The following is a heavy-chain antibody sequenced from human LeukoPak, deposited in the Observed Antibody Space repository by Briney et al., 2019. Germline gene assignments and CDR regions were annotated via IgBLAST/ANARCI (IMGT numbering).Heavy chain of an antibody. CDR2: IYTSGST. Sequence: SETLCLTCTVSGGSISSYYWSWIRQPAGKGLEWIGRIYTSGSTNYNPSLKSRVTMSVDTSKNQFSLKLCSVTAADTAVYYCARDHIVGVPAALEQGGDNWFDPWGQGTLVTVSS. CDR3: ARDHIVGVPAALEQGGDNWFDP. J-gene: IGHJ5*02. D-gene: IGHD2-2*01. CDR1: GGSISSYY. V-gene: IGHV4-4*07.